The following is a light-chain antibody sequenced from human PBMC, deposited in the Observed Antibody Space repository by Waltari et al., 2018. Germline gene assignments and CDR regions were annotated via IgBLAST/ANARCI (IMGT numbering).Light chain of an antibody. Sequence: QSALTQPRSVSGSPGQSVTISCTGTSGDVGGYNFVSWYQHHPGKAPKLIIYDVTKRPSGVPDRFSGSKSGNTASLTISGLQAEDEADYYCCSYAGVYLYVFGTGTKVTVL. CDR1: SGDVGGYNF. CDR3: CSYAGVYLYV. CDR2: DVT. V-gene: IGLV2-11*01. J-gene: IGLJ1*01.